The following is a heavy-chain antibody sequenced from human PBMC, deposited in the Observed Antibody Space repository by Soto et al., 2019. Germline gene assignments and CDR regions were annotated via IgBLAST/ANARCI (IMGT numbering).Heavy chain of an antibody. Sequence: EVQLLESGGGLVQPGGSLRLSCAASGFTFSSYAMTWVRLAPGKGLEWVSAIRGSGGNTYYADSVKGRFTISRDNSKDTLYRQINSLSAEDTAVYYCGKGSKLLRIYYVVRSETWGRGTLVTVPS. V-gene: IGHV3-23*01. CDR3: GKGSKLLRIYYVVRSET. CDR2: IRGSGGNT. D-gene: IGHD3-10*02. CDR1: GFTFSSYA. J-gene: IGHJ5*02.